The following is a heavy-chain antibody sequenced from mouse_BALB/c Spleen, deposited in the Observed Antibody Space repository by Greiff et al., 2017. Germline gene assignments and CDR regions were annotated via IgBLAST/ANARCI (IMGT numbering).Heavy chain of an antibody. CDR2: IYPGSGNT. D-gene: IGHD2-4*01. CDR1: GYTFTDYA. Sequence: VQLQHSGPELVKPGASVKMSCKASGYTFTDYAICWVKQRTGQGLEWIGEIYPGSGNTYYNDKFKGKATLTADKSSNTAYMQLSSLTSEDATVYFCAEGDYDRRYFDVWGAGTTVTVSS. CDR3: AEGDYDRRYFDV. J-gene: IGHJ1*01. V-gene: IGHV1-83*01.